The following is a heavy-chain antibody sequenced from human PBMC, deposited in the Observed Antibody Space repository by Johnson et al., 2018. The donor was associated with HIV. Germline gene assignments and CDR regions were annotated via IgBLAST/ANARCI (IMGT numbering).Heavy chain of an antibody. CDR1: GFTFSSYA. J-gene: IGHJ3*02. CDR3: ARDLGSSGYDAFDI. CDR2: ISYDGSNK. V-gene: IGHV3-30-3*01. Sequence: QVQLVESGGGVVQPGRSLRLSCAASGFTFSSYAMHWVRQAPGKGLEWVAVISYDGSNKYYVDSVKGRFTISRDNAKNSLYLQMNSLSAEDTAVYYCARDLGSSGYDAFDIWGQGTMVTVSS. D-gene: IGHD3-22*01.